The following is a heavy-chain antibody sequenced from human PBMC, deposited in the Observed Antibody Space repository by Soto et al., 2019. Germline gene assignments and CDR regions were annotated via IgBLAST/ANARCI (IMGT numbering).Heavy chain of an antibody. CDR2: ISSSSSYI. J-gene: IGHJ6*03. Sequence: GGSLRLSCAASGFTFSSYAMSWVRQAPGKGLEWVSSISSSSSYIYYADSVKGRFTISRDNAKNSLYLQMNSLRAEDTAVYYCAKGTYYDFWSGYWTYYYYYYMDVWGKGTTVTVSS. CDR3: AKGTYYDFWSGYWTYYYYYYMDV. CDR1: GFTFSSYA. V-gene: IGHV3-21*01. D-gene: IGHD3-3*01.